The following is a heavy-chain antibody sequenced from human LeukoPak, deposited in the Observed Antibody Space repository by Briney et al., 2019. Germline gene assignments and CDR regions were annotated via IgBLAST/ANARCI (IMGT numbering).Heavy chain of an antibody. CDR1: KFTFKNAW. Sequence: GGSLRLSCVASKFTFKNAWMSWVRKAPGKGLEWVSVIYSGGSTYYADSVKGRFTISRDNSKNTLYLQMNSLRAEDTAVYYCARGRGAYSSGWYFDYWGQGTLVTVSS. CDR3: ARGRGAYSSGWYFDY. D-gene: IGHD6-19*01. CDR2: IYSGGST. V-gene: IGHV3-53*01. J-gene: IGHJ4*02.